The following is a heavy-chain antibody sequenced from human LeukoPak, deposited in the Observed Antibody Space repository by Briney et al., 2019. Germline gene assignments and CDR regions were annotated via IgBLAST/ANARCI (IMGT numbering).Heavy chain of an antibody. Sequence: ASVKVSCKASGYTFTSYGISWVRQAPGQGLEWMGWISAYNGNTNYAQKLQGRVTMTTDTSTSTAYMELRSLRSDDTAVYYCARGPYYDFWSGYYPDYYYYGMDVWGQGTTVTVSS. D-gene: IGHD3-3*01. CDR1: GYTFTSYG. V-gene: IGHV1-18*01. CDR2: ISAYNGNT. J-gene: IGHJ6*02. CDR3: ARGPYYDFWSGYYPDYYYYGMDV.